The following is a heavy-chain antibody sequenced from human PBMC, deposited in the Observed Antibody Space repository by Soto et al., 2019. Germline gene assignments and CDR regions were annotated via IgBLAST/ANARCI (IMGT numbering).Heavy chain of an antibody. D-gene: IGHD3-10*02. CDR2: INQSGST. J-gene: IGHJ6*02. V-gene: IGHV4-34*01. Sequence: SETLALTCAVYGESLSAYDWTLIRQPPGKGLEWIGEINQSGSTNYNPSLKSRVTMSADTSKKHFSLKVTSVTAADTAVYYCARGTVYVPFLFPCLDVWGQGTTVTVSS. CDR1: GESLSAYD. CDR3: ARGTVYVPFLFPCLDV.